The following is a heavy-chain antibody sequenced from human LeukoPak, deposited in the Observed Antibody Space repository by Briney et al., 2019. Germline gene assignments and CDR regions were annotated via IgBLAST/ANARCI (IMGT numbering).Heavy chain of an antibody. CDR2: IYYSGST. CDR3: ARDDYGDRGNYYYYMDV. CDR1: GGSISSYY. D-gene: IGHD4-17*01. V-gene: IGHV4-59*01. J-gene: IGHJ6*03. Sequence: PSETLSLTCTVSGGSISSYYWSWIRQPPGKGLEWIGYIYYSGSTNYNPSLKSRVTISVDTSKNQFSLKLSSVTAADTAVYYCARDDYGDRGNYYYYMDVWGKGTTVTVSS.